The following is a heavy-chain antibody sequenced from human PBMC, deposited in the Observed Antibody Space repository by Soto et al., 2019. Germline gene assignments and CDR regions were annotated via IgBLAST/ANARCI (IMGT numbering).Heavy chain of an antibody. D-gene: IGHD3-3*01. CDR3: ASPTIFGVVTEYYYGMDV. CDR2: IIPIFGTA. V-gene: IGHV1-69*13. CDR1: GGTFSSYA. Sequence: SVKVSCKASGGTFSSYAISWVRQAPGQGLEWMGGIIPIFGTANYAQKFQGRVTITADESTSTAYMELSSLRSEDTAVYYCASPTIFGVVTEYYYGMDVWGQGTTITVSS. J-gene: IGHJ6*02.